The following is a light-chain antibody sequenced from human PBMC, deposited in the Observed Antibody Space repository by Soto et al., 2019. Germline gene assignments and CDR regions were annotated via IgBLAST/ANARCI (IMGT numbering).Light chain of an antibody. CDR2: DAS. V-gene: IGKV3-11*01. CDR1: QSVSSY. J-gene: IGKJ4*01. CDR3: QQRSNWLT. Sequence: EIVLTQAPVTLSLSPGERATLPCRASQSVSSYLAWYQQKPGQAPRLLIYDASNWATGIPARFSGSGSGTDFTLTISSLEPEDFAVYYCQQRSNWLTFGGGTKVDIK.